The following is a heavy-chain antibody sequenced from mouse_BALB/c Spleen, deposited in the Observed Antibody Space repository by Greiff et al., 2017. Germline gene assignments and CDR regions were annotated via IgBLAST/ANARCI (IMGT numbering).Heavy chain of an antibody. V-gene: IGHV2-5-1*01. CDR2: IWRGGNT. CDR1: GFSLTSYG. CDR3: AKGGREDPWFAY. Sequence: QVQLKESGPSLVQPSQSLSITCTVSGFSLTSYGVHWVRQSPGKGLEWLGVIWRGGNTDYNAAFMSRLSITKDNSKSQVFFKMNSLQADDTAIYYCAKGGREDPWFAYWGQGTLVTVSA. J-gene: IGHJ3*01.